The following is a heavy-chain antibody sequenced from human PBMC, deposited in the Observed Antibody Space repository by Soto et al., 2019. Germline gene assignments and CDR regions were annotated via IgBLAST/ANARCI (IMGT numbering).Heavy chain of an antibody. J-gene: IGHJ4*02. CDR1: GYTFTSYG. D-gene: IGHD2-15*01. CDR2: ISAYNGNT. Sequence: GASVKVSCKASGYTFTSYGISWVRQAPGQGHEWMGWISAYNGNTNYAQKLQGRVTMTTDTSTSTAYMELRSLRSDDTAVYYCASYSPFSCPRSGGSCYPNPFDYWGQGTLVTVSS. V-gene: IGHV1-18*01. CDR3: ASYSPFSCPRSGGSCYPNPFDY.